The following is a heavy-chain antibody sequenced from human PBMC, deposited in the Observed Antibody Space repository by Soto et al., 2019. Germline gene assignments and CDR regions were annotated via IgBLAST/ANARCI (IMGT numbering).Heavy chain of an antibody. Sequence: ETLSLTCTVSGGSISSYYWSWIRQPPGKGLEWIGYIYYSGSTNYNPSLKSRVTISVDTSKNQFSLKLSSVTAADTAVYYCARTRFGYYGMDVWGQGTTVTVSS. V-gene: IGHV4-59*01. CDR1: GGSISSYY. CDR3: ARTRFGYYGMDV. J-gene: IGHJ6*02. CDR2: IYYSGST. D-gene: IGHD3-10*01.